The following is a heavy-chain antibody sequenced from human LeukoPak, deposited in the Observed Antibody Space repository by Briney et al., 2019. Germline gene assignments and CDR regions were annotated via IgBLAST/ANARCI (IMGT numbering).Heavy chain of an antibody. V-gene: IGHV3-48*01. D-gene: IGHD1-26*01. Sequence: GGSLRLSCAASGFTFSSYSMNWVRQAPGKGLEWVSYISSSSSTIYYADSVKGRFTISRDNSKNTLYLQMNSLRAEDTAVYYCAREYSGSYSWFDPWGQGTLVTVSS. CDR2: ISSSSSTI. CDR3: AREYSGSYSWFDP. J-gene: IGHJ5*02. CDR1: GFTFSSYS.